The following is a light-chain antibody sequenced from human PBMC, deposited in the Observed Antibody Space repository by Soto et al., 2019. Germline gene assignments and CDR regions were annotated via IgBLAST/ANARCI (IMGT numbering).Light chain of an antibody. CDR1: QGISNY. CDR3: QKYNSAPRT. J-gene: IGKJ1*01. Sequence: DIQMTQSPSSLSASVGDRVTITCRASQGISNYLAWYQQKPGKVPKLLIYAASTLQAVVPSRFSGSGSGTDSTLTISSLQPEDVATYYCQKYNSAPRTFGQGTKVEIK. CDR2: AAS. V-gene: IGKV1-27*01.